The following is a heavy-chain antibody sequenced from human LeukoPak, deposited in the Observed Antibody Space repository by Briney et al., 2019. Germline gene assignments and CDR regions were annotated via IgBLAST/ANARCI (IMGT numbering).Heavy chain of an antibody. Sequence: SETLSLTCTVSGGSISSGGYYWSWIRQPPGKGLEWIGYIYHSGSTYYNPSLKSRVTISVDRSKNQFSLKLSSVTAADPAVYYCARVNNFFDYWGQGTLVTVSS. V-gene: IGHV4-30-2*01. CDR2: IYHSGST. J-gene: IGHJ4*02. CDR1: GGSISSGGYY. CDR3: ARVNNFFDY.